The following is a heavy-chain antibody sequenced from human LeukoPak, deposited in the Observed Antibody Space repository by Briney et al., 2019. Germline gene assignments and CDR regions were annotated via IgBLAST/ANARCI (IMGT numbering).Heavy chain of an antibody. CDR1: GFTFSSYA. Sequence: GGSLRLSCAASGFTFSSYAMSWVRQAPGKGLEWVSAISGSGGSTYYADSVKGRFTISRDNSKNTLYLQINSLRAEDTAVYYCAKEYYDSSGYYYPATVTDWGQGTLVTVSS. CDR2: ISGSGGST. J-gene: IGHJ4*02. D-gene: IGHD3-22*01. V-gene: IGHV3-23*01. CDR3: AKEYYDSSGYYYPATVTD.